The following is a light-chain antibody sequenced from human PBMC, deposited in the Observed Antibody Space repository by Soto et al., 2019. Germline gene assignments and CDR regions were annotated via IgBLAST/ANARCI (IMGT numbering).Light chain of an antibody. V-gene: IGLV1-36*01. CDR2: HDD. J-gene: IGLJ2*01. CDR3: AVWDDSLDAEV. Sequence: QSVLTQPPSVSEAPRQRVTISCSGSSSNIGNNAVNWYQQFPGKAPKLLIYHDDLLPSGVSDRFSGSKSGTSASLAISGLQSGDEADYYCAVWDDSLDAEVFGGGTKLTVL. CDR1: SSNIGNNA.